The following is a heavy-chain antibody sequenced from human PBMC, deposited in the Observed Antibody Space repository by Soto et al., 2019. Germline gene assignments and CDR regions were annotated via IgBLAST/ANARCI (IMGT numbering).Heavy chain of an antibody. J-gene: IGHJ6*02. V-gene: IGHV1-69*06. CDR2: IIPIFGTA. Sequence: SVKVSCKASGGTFSSYAISWVRQAPGQGLEWMGGIIPIFGTANYAQKFQGRVTITADKSTSTAYMELSSLRSEDTAVYYCARVPYYDFWSGYAPRRPMDVWGQGTTVTVSS. CDR3: ARVPYYDFWSGYAPRRPMDV. CDR1: GGTFSSYA. D-gene: IGHD3-3*01.